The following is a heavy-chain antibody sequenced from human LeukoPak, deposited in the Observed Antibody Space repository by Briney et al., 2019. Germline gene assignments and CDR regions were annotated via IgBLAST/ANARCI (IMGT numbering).Heavy chain of an antibody. V-gene: IGHV3-23*01. Sequence: GGSLRLSCAASGFTFSSYAMSWVRQAPGKGLEWVSAISGSGGSTYYADSVKGRFTISRDNSKNTLYLQMNSLRAEDTAVYYCANHITMIVAPFDYWGQGTLVTVSS. CDR3: ANHITMIVAPFDY. CDR1: GFTFSSYA. J-gene: IGHJ4*02. D-gene: IGHD3-22*01. CDR2: ISGSGGST.